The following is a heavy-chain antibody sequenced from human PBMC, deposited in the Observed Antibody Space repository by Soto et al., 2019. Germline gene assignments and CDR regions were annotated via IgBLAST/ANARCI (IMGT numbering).Heavy chain of an antibody. Sequence: GGSLRLSCAASGFTFSNYAMSWVRQAPGEGLEWVSTISGNGAKTHYADSVKGRFSISRDNSKNTLYIQMNSLRAEDTAVYYCVKDYGSSRYCFDFWGQGTLVTVSS. V-gene: IGHV3-23*01. CDR1: GFTFSNYA. CDR3: VKDYGSSRYCFDF. CDR2: ISGNGAKT. J-gene: IGHJ4*02. D-gene: IGHD6-19*01.